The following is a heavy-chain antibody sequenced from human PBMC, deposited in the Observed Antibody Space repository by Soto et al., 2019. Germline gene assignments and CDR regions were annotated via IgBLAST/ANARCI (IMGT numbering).Heavy chain of an antibody. V-gene: IGHV3-23*01. D-gene: IGHD6-19*01. CDR3: AKGGRQWLVTSDFNY. Sequence: GGSLILSCAASGFPFRTYAMTWVRQAPGKGLEWVSTISGSGSGTYYADSVKGRFTISRDSSKNTVSLEMTSLRAEDTAVYYCAKGGRQWLVTSDFNYWGQGALVTVSS. CDR2: ISGSGSGT. J-gene: IGHJ4*02. CDR1: GFPFRTYA.